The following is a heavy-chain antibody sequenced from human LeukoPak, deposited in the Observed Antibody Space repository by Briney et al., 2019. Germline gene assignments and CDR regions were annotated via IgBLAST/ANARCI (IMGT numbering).Heavy chain of an antibody. CDR3: AIVGSSDAFDI. CDR1: WFTVSSNY. J-gene: IGHJ3*02. D-gene: IGHD1-26*01. Sequence: GGSPRLSCAASWFTVSSNYMSWVRQAPGKGLEWVSVIYSGGSTYYADSVKGRFTISRDNSKNTLYLQMNSLRAEDTAVYYCAIVGSSDAFDIWGQGTMVTVSS. V-gene: IGHV3-53*01. CDR2: IYSGGST.